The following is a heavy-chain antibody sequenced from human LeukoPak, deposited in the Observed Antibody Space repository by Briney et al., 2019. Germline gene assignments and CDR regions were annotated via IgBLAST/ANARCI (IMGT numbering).Heavy chain of an antibody. CDR3: ARGTYSNYVHNWFDP. J-gene: IGHJ5*02. D-gene: IGHD4-11*01. V-gene: IGHV4-4*07. CDR1: GGSISSYY. CDR2: IYTSGST. Sequence: SETLSLTCTVSGGSISSYYWSWIRQPAGKGLEWIGRIYTSGSTNYNPSLKSRVTMSVDTSKNQFSLKLSSVTVADMAVYYCARGTYSNYVHNWFDPWGQGTLVTVSS.